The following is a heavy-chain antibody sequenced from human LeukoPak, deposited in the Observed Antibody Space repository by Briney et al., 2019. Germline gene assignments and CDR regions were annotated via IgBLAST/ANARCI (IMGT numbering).Heavy chain of an antibody. Sequence: GGSLRLSCAASGFTFSNYAMSWVRQAPRKGPEWLSTFSASGANTYYADSVRGRFTISRDNSKDTLYLRMDGLRAEDTAFYYCARSPLSTLKSFDSWGQGTLVSVSS. CDR2: FSASGANT. J-gene: IGHJ4*02. D-gene: IGHD3-16*01. CDR1: GFTFSNYA. V-gene: IGHV3-23*01. CDR3: ARSPLSTLKSFDS.